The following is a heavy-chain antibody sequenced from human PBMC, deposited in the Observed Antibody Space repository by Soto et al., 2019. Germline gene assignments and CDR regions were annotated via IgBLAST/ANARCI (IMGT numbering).Heavy chain of an antibody. V-gene: IGHV1-46*01. Sequence: ASVKVSCKASGYTFTSYYMPWVRQAPGQGLEWMGIINPSGGSTSYAQKFQGRVTMTRDTSTSTVYMELSSLRSEDTAVYYCARELRSLWFGESFQGYGMDVWG. CDR3: ARELRSLWFGESFQGYGMDV. CDR2: INPSGGST. J-gene: IGHJ6*02. D-gene: IGHD3-10*01. CDR1: GYTFTSYY.